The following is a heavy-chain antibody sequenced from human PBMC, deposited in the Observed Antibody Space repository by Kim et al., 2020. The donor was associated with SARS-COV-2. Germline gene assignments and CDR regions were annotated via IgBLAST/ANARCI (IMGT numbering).Heavy chain of an antibody. V-gene: IGHV4-39*07. J-gene: IGHJ6*02. D-gene: IGHD4-4*01. CDR3: ARLYSPRHYYGMDV. Sequence: NPSLKSRVTISVDTSKNQFSLKLSSVTAADTAVYYCARLYSPRHYYGMDVWGQGTTVTVSS.